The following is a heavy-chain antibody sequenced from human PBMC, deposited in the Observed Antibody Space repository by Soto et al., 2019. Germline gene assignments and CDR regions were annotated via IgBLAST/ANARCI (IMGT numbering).Heavy chain of an antibody. CDR3: EAQGDILNGYYIFDY. D-gene: IGHD3-9*01. CDR1: GGSFSGYY. CDR2: INHSGST. J-gene: IGHJ4*02. V-gene: IGHV4-34*01. Sequence: PSETLSLTCAVYGGSFSGYYWSWIRQPPGKGLEWIGEINHSGSTNYNPSLKSRVTISVDTSKNQFSLKLSSVTAADTAAYYCEAQGDILNGYYIFDYWGQGTLVTVSS.